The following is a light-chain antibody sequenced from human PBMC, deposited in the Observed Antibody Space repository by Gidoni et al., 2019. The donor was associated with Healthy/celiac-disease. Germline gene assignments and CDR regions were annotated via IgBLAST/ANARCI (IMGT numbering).Light chain of an antibody. Sequence: VLTQSPATLSVSPGERATLSCRASQSVSSKLAWYQQKRGQAPRLLIYGASTRATGIPARFSGSGSGTEFTLTISSLQSEDFAVYYCQQYNNWPPLTFGGGTKVEIK. CDR2: GAS. V-gene: IGKV3-15*01. J-gene: IGKJ4*01. CDR1: QSVSSK. CDR3: QQYNNWPPLT.